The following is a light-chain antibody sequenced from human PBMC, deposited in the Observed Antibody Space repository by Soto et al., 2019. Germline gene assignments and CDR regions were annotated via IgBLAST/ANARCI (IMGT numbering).Light chain of an antibody. CDR2: GAS. CDR3: QHFGGTTFT. V-gene: IGKV3-20*01. J-gene: IGKJ5*01. Sequence: ERVMTQSPATLSASQGERVTLSCSASQSVASSVAWYQQKPGQAPRLILYGASTRATGIPDRFSGSGSGTHFTLTISRLEPGDFAVYYCQHFGGTTFTFGQGTRLEIK. CDR1: QSVASS.